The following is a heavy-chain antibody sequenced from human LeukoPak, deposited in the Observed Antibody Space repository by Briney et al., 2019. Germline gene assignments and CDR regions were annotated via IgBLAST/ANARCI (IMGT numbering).Heavy chain of an antibody. J-gene: IGHJ4*02. Sequence: SETLSLTCTVSGGSISSSSYYWGWIRQPPGKGLEWIGSIYYSGSTYYNPSLKSRVTISVDTSRTHFSLELSSVIAADTAVYFCARDAPGIAAAGVYWGQGTLVTVSS. CDR1: GGSISSSSYY. D-gene: IGHD6-13*01. CDR3: ARDAPGIAAAGVY. CDR2: IYYSGST. V-gene: IGHV4-39*02.